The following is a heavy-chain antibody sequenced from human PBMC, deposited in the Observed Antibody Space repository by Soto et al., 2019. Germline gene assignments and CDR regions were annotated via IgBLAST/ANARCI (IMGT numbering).Heavy chain of an antibody. J-gene: IGHJ6*03. CDR2: IYYSGST. Sequence: SETLSLTCTVSGGSISSYYWSWIRQPPGKGLEWIGYIYYSGSTNYNPSLKSRVTISVDTSKNQFSLKLSSVTAADTAVYYCARWVSSRSYYMDVWGKGTTVTVSS. CDR1: GGSISSYY. V-gene: IGHV4-59*08. D-gene: IGHD6-13*01. CDR3: ARWVSSRSYYMDV.